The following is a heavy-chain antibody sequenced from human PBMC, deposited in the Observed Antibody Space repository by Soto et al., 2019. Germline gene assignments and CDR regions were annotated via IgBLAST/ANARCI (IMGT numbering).Heavy chain of an antibody. V-gene: IGHV1-46*01. CDR3: ARGGYSSSFGTDYYFDY. CDR1: GYTFTSYY. CDR2: INPSGGST. Sequence: QVQLVQSGAEVKKPGASVKVSCKASGYTFTSYYMHWVRQAPGQGLEWMGIINPSGGSTSYAQKFQGRVTMTRDTSSSTVYMELSSLRSEDTAVYYCARGGYSSSFGTDYYFDYWGQGTLVTVSS. J-gene: IGHJ4*02. D-gene: IGHD6-6*01.